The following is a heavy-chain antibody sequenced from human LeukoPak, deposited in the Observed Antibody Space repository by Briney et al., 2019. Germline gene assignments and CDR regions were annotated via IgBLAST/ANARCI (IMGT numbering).Heavy chain of an antibody. CDR2: INHSGST. D-gene: IGHD3-22*01. Sequence: TSETLSLTCAVYGGSFSDYYWSWIRQPPGKGLEWLGEINHSGSTNYNPSLKSRVTISVDTSKNQFSLKLSSVTAADAAVYYCARHYDSSGYYLYYWGQGTLVTVSS. J-gene: IGHJ4*02. V-gene: IGHV4-34*01. CDR3: ARHYDSSGYYLYY. CDR1: GGSFSDYY.